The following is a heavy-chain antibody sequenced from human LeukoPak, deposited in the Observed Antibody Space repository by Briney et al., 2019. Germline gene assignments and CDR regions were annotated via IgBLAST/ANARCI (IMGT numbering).Heavy chain of an antibody. CDR3: ARGRQWLANEFDY. V-gene: IGHV4-59*11. Sequence: SETLSLTCTVSGGSISSHYWSWIRQPPGKGLEWIGYIYYSGSTNYNPSLKSRVTISVDTSKNQFSLRLSSVTAADTAVYYCARGRQWLANEFDYCGQGTLVTVSS. CDR2: IYYSGST. CDR1: GGSISSHY. D-gene: IGHD6-19*01. J-gene: IGHJ4*02.